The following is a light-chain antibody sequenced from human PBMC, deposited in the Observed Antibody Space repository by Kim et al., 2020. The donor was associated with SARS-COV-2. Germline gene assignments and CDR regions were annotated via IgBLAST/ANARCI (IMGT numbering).Light chain of an antibody. Sequence: PGERATLSCRARQSVSRYLAWYQQKPGQAPRLLIYDASNRATGIPARFSGSGSGTDFTLTISSLEPEDFAVYYCQQRSNWPPGYTFGQGTKLEI. CDR2: DAS. CDR1: QSVSRY. J-gene: IGKJ2*01. CDR3: QQRSNWPPGYT. V-gene: IGKV3-11*01.